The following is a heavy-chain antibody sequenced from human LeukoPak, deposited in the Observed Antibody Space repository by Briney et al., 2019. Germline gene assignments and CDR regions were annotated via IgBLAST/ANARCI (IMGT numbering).Heavy chain of an antibody. CDR3: AKARGYSGYDRGVFDY. J-gene: IGHJ4*02. V-gene: IGHV3-23*01. CDR1: GFTFNNYA. D-gene: IGHD5-12*01. CDR2: ISSSGGST. Sequence: GGSLRLSCAASGFTFNNYAMSWVRQAPGKGLEWVSAISSSGGSTYYADSVKGRFTISRDNSKNTLYLQMNSLRAEDTAVYYCAKARGYSGYDRGVFDYWGQGTLVTVSS.